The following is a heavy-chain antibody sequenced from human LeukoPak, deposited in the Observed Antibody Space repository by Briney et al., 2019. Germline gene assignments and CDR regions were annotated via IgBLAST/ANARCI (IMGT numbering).Heavy chain of an antibody. CDR2: ISAYNGNT. CDR3: ARGGRSSSYDYFDY. J-gene: IGHJ4*02. CDR1: GYTFTSYG. Sequence: ASVKVSCKASGYTFTSYGISWVRQAPGQGLEWMGWISAYNGNTNYAQKLQGRVTMTTDTSTSTVYMELSSLRSEDTAVYYCARGGRSSSYDYFDYWGQGTLVTVSS. V-gene: IGHV1-18*01. D-gene: IGHD6-6*01.